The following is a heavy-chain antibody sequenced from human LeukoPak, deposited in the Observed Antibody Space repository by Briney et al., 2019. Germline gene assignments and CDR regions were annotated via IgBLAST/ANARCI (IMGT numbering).Heavy chain of an antibody. V-gene: IGHV5-51*01. J-gene: IGHJ5*02. CDR1: GYSFTSYW. D-gene: IGHD5-24*01. CDR3: ARRGMATNGWFDP. CDR2: IYPGDSDT. Sequence: GESLKISFKGSGYSFTSYWIGWVRQMPGKGLEWMGIIYPGDSDTRYSPSFQGQVTISADKSISTAYLQWNSLKASDTAMYYCARRGMATNGWFDPWGQGTLVTVSS.